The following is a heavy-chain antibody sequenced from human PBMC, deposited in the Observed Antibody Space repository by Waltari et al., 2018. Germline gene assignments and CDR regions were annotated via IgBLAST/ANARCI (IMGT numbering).Heavy chain of an antibody. Sequence: QVQLQESGPGLVKPSETLSLTCSVSGGSISSYYLNWIRQPAGKGLEWIGRIEITGSTNYNPPLKSRVTISVDKSKKQFSLMLTSVTAADTAVYYCGRGTPWSGMDVWGQGTTVTVSS. CDR3: GRGTPWSGMDV. V-gene: IGHV4-4*07. CDR2: IEITGST. J-gene: IGHJ6*02. CDR1: GGSISSYY. D-gene: IGHD3-3*01.